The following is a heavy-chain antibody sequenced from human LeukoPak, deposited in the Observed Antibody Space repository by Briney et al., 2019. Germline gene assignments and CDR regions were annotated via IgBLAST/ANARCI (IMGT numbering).Heavy chain of an antibody. J-gene: IGHJ6*04. CDR1: GFTFSSYW. V-gene: IGHV3-74*01. CDR3: ASSYGSGSYYYYYYGMDV. D-gene: IGHD3-10*01. CDR2: INSDGSST. Sequence: GGPLRLSCAASGFTFSSYWMHWVRQAPGKGLVWVSRINSDGSSTSYADSVKGRFTISRDNAKNTLYLQMNSLRAEDTAVYYCASSYGSGSYYYYYYGMDVWGKGTTVTVSS.